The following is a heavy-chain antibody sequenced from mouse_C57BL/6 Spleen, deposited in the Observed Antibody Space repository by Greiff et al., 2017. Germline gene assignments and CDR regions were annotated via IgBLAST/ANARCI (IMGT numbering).Heavy chain of an antibody. CDR1: GFTFSDYG. V-gene: IGHV5-17*01. Sequence: EVQRVESGGGLVKPGGSLKLSCAASGFTFSDYGMHWVRQAPEKGLEWVAYISSGSSTIYYADTVKGRFTISRDNAKNTLFLQMTSLRSEDTAMYYCARRHYYGSSFYYAMDYWGQGTSVTVSS. CDR3: ARRHYYGSSFYYAMDY. D-gene: IGHD1-1*01. CDR2: ISSGSSTI. J-gene: IGHJ4*01.